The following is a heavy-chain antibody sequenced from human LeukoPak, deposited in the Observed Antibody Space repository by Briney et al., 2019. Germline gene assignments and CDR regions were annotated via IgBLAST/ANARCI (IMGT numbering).Heavy chain of an antibody. Sequence: GASVKVSCKASGYTFPSFGFSWVRQAPGQGLEWMGWISGYNGNTNYSQKLQGRITMTTDTSTSTAYMELRSLRSDDTAVYYCARDRVDLATIFLLTLDYWGQGTLLTVSS. D-gene: IGHD5-24*01. CDR1: GYTFPSFG. V-gene: IGHV1-18*01. CDR3: ARDRVDLATIFLLTLDY. CDR2: ISGYNGNT. J-gene: IGHJ4*02.